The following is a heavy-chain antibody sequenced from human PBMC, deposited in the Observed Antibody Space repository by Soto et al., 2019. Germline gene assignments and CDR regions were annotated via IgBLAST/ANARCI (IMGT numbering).Heavy chain of an antibody. J-gene: IGHJ4*02. CDR3: ARRGSLYDSSCYYFDY. CDR2: IYHSGST. Sequence: QVQLQESGPGLVKPSGTLSLTFAVSGGSISSSNWWSWVRQPPGKGLEWIGEIYHSGSTNYNPALKSRVTISVDKSTTQFSLKLSSVTAADTAVQYCARRGSLYDSSCYYFDYWGQVTLVTVSS. V-gene: IGHV4-4*02. D-gene: IGHD3-22*01. CDR1: GGSISSSNW.